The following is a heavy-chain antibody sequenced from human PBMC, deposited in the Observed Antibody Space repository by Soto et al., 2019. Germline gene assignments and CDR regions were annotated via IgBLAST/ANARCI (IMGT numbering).Heavy chain of an antibody. D-gene: IGHD2-15*01. CDR3: AREGYCSGGSCYSDYFDY. J-gene: IGHJ4*02. Sequence: EVQLVESGGGLVQPGGSLRLSCAASGFTVSSNYMSWVRQAPGTGLEWVSVIYRGGSTYYADSVKARFTISRHNSKNTLYLQMNSLRAEDTAVYYCAREGYCSGGSCYSDYFDYWGQGTLVTVSS. CDR2: IYRGGST. CDR1: GFTVSSNY. V-gene: IGHV3-53*04.